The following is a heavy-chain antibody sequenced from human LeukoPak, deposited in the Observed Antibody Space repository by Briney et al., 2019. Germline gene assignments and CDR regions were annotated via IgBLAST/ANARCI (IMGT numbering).Heavy chain of an antibody. V-gene: IGHV4-34*01. D-gene: IGHD2-2*01. Sequence: SETLSLTCAVYGGSFSGYYWSWIRQPPGKGLEWIGEINHSGSTNYNPSLKSRVTISVDTSKNQFSLKLSSVTAADTAVYYCARVGDIVVVPAANYFDYWGQGTLVTVSS. CDR2: INHSGST. J-gene: IGHJ4*02. CDR1: GGSFSGYY. CDR3: ARVGDIVVVPAANYFDY.